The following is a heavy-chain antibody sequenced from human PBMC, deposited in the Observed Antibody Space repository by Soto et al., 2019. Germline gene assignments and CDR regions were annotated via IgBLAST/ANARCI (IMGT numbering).Heavy chain of an antibody. J-gene: IGHJ4*02. V-gene: IGHV4-59*01. D-gene: IGHD2-2*01. Sequence: QMQLQESGPGLVKPSETLSLTCIISGGSISSNYWSWIRQSPGKGLEWIGYVFHTGSTRYNPSLKSRVAISVDMSKNQFSLNLTSVTAADTAVYYCEREASQYDYFDYWGQGTLVTVSS. CDR1: GGSISSNY. CDR2: VFHTGST. CDR3: EREASQYDYFDY.